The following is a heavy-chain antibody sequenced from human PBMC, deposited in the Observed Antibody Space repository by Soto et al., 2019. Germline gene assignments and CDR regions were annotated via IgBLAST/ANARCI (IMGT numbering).Heavy chain of an antibody. CDR3: TGGYCSGGSCYPY. D-gene: IGHD2-15*01. CDR1: GFTFCDYA. Sequence: GGSLRLSCTASGFTFCDYAMSWFRQAPGKGLEWVGFIRSKAYGGTTEYAASVKGRFTISRDDSKSIAYLQMNSLKTEDTAVYYCTGGYCSGGSCYPYWGQGTLVTVSS. J-gene: IGHJ4*02. CDR2: IRSKAYGGTT. V-gene: IGHV3-49*03.